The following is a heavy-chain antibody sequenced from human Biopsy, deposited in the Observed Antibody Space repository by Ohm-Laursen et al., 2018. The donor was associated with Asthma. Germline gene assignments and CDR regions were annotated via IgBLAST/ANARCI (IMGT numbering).Heavy chain of an antibody. D-gene: IGHD3-16*02. CDR3: ARGVITNWFDP. V-gene: IGHV4-59*07. Sequence: SDTLSLTCTVSGGSISDYYKTWFRQPPGKGLEWIGYIYYSGSTNYNPSLKSRATISEDTSKNQFSLKLTSVTAADTAVYYCARGVITNWFDPWGQGTLVTVSS. J-gene: IGHJ5*02. CDR2: IYYSGST. CDR1: GGSISDYY.